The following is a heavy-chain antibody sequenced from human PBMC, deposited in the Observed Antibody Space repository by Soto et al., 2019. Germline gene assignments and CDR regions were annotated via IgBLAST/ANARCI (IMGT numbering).Heavy chain of an antibody. D-gene: IGHD3-16*01. CDR3: AKGSLSRTGLGDY. CDR1: GFTFSSYA. V-gene: IGHV3-23*01. Sequence: EVQLLESGGGLVQPGGSLRLSCAASGFTFSSYAMSWVRQAPGKGLEWVSAISGSGGSTYYADSVKGRFTISRDNSKNTLYLHMNSLNADDTAVDYCAKGSLSRTGLGDYWGQGTLVTVSS. J-gene: IGHJ4*02. CDR2: ISGSGGST.